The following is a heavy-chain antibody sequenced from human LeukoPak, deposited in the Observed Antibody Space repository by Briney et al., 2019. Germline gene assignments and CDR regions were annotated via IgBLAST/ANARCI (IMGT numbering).Heavy chain of an antibody. CDR3: ARTTVGYCSSTSCYWVDNWFDP. Sequence: ASVKVSCKASGYTFTSYGISWVRQAPGQGPEWMGWISAYNGNTNYAQKLQGRVTMTTDTSTSTAYMELRSLRSDDTAVYYCARTTVGYCSSTSCYWVDNWFDPWGQGTLVTVSS. CDR2: ISAYNGNT. D-gene: IGHD2-2*01. CDR1: GYTFTSYG. J-gene: IGHJ5*02. V-gene: IGHV1-18*01.